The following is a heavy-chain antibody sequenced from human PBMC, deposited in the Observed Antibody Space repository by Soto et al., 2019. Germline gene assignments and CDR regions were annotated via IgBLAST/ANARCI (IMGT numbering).Heavy chain of an antibody. V-gene: IGHV1-69*13. CDR2: IIPIFGTA. CDR3: ARAPPLRFLEWPHYFDY. D-gene: IGHD3-3*01. CDR1: GGTFSSYA. Sequence: SVKVSCKASGGTFSSYAISWVRQAPGQGLEWMGGIIPIFGTANYAQKFQGRVTITADESTSTAYMELSSLRSEDTAVYYCARAPPLRFLEWPHYFDYWGQGTLVTVSS. J-gene: IGHJ4*02.